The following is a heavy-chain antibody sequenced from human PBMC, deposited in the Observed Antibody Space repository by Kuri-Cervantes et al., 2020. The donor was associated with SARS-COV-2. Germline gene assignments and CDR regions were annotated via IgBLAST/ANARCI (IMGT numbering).Heavy chain of an antibody. CDR1: GFIFSGHW. J-gene: IGHJ4*02. D-gene: IGHD1-1*01. Sequence: SLMFSCAAAGFIFSGHWIHWVRQAPGKGLVWVSRINPVGSYTNNADSGKGRFTPSRDNAKNMLFLQVNSLRAEDTALYYCVRDGDHWNFDYWGQGTLVTVSS. V-gene: IGHV3-74*01. CDR2: INPVGSYT. CDR3: VRDGDHWNFDY.